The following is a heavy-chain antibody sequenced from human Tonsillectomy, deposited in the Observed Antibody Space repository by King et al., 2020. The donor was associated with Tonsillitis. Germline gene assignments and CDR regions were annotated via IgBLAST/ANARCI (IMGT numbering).Heavy chain of an antibody. D-gene: IGHD3-16*01. CDR2: VNSNSGGR. J-gene: IGHJ6*02. CDR1: GYGFTDYY. CDR3: ARGGKSAYGMDV. V-gene: IGHV1-2*02. Sequence: VQLVQSGAEVKKPGASVKVSCKASGYGFTDYYMHWVRQAPGQGLEWMGWVNSNSGGRNYAQEFQGRVTLTRDASISTASMELRSLRSDDTAVYYCARGGKSAYGMDVWGQGTTVTVS.